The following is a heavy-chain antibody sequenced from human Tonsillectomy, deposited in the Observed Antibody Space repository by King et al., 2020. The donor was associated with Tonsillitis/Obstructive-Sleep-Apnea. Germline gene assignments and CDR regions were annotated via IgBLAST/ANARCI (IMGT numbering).Heavy chain of an antibody. CDR2: IWYDGSYK. CDR3: VRAREVNFAY. V-gene: IGHV3-33*01. J-gene: IGHJ4*02. Sequence: VQLVESGGGVVQPARSLRVSCAASGFTFSTYGMHGVRQAPGKGLEWVAVIWYDGSYKYYADSVKGRFTISRDNSKNTLYLQMNSLRAEDTAVYYCVRAREVNFAYWGQGTLVTVSS. CDR1: GFTFSTYG. D-gene: IGHD3-3*01.